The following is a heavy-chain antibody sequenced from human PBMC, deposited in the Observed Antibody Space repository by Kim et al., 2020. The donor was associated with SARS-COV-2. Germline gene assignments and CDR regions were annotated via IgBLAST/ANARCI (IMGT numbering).Heavy chain of an antibody. CDR2: ISYEGSKK. CDR1: GFNFNNFG. V-gene: IGHV3-30*18. CDR3: AKWSGVLELRLDYYNGMGV. J-gene: IGHJ6*02. Sequence: GGSLRLSCTASGFNFNNFGMHWVRQAPGKGLEWVAVISYEGSKKYYADSLKGRFTISRDNSKNTLYLQMNSLRGEDTAVYYCAKWSGVLELRLDYYNGMGVWGRGTPFT. D-gene: IGHD3-3*01.